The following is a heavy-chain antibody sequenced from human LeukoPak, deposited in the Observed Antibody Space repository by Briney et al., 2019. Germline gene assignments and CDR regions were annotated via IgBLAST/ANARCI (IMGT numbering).Heavy chain of an antibody. V-gene: IGHV3-53*01. D-gene: IGHD3-22*01. J-gene: IGHJ4*02. CDR1: GFTVSSNY. CDR2: IYSGGST. CDR3: ARDFPYDSSGFRPKGDY. Sequence: PGGSLRLSCAASGFTVSSNYMSWVRQAPGKGLEWVSVIYSGGSTYYADSVKGRFTISRDNSKNTLYLQMNSLRAEDTAVYYCARDFPYDSSGFRPKGDYWAREPWSPSPQ.